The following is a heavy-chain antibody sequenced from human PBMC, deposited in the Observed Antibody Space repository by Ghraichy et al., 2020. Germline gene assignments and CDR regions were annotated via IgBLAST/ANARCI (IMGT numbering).Heavy chain of an antibody. CDR3: ARHDDHSPAPFDY. J-gene: IGHJ4*02. CDR1: GGSISSSSYY. CDR2: IYYSGST. V-gene: IGHV4-39*01. Sequence: SETLSLTCTVSGGSISSSSYYWGWIRQPPGKGLEWIGSIYYSGSTYYNPSLKSRVTISVDTSKNQFSLKLSSVTAADTAVYYCARHDDHSPAPFDYWGQGTLVTVSS. D-gene: IGHD2-21*01.